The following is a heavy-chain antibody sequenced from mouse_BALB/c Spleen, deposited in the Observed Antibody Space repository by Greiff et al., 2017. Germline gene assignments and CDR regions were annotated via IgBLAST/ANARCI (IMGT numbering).Heavy chain of an antibody. J-gene: IGHJ2*01. Sequence: EVNVVESGGGLVKPGGSLKLSCAASGFTFSSYAMSWVRQTPEKRLEWVASISSGGSTYYPDSVKGRFTISRDNARNILYLQMSSLRSEDTAMYYCARGHDGYYVDYWGQGTTLTVSS. CDR3: ARGHDGYYVDY. CDR1: GFTFSSYA. CDR2: ISSGGST. D-gene: IGHD2-3*01. V-gene: IGHV5-6-5*01.